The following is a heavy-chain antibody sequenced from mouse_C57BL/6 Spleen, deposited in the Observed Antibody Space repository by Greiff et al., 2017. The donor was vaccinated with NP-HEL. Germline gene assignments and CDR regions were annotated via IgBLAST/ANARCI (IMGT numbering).Heavy chain of an antibody. CDR2: IYPGDGDT. Sequence: VQLQQSGAELVKPGASVKLSCKASGYAFSSYWMHWVKQRPGKGLEWIGQIYPGDGDTNYIGKFKGKTTLTADKSSSTAYRQLSSQTYEDSAVYFCAVATMVTPCAYWGQGTLVTVSA. CDR1: GYAFSSYW. J-gene: IGHJ3*01. D-gene: IGHD2-2*01. V-gene: IGHV1-80*01. CDR3: AVATMVTPCAY.